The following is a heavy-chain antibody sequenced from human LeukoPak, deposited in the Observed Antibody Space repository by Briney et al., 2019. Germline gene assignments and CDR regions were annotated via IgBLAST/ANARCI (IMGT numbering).Heavy chain of an antibody. CDR1: GFTFSSYA. J-gene: IGHJ4*02. CDR3: AKDDRDGYTPLPNDY. Sequence: PGGSLRLSCAASGFTFSSYAMSWVRQAPGKGLEWVAVISYDGSNKYYADSVKGRFTISRDNSKNTLYLQMNSLRAEDTAVYYRAKDDRDGYTPLPNDYWGQGTLVTVSS. V-gene: IGHV3-30*18. CDR2: ISYDGSNK. D-gene: IGHD5-24*01.